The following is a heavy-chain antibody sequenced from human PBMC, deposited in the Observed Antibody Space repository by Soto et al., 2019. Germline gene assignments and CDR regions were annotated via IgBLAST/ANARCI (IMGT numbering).Heavy chain of an antibody. CDR3: VGSGYFYYYGMDV. CDR1: GFTFSSYA. J-gene: IGHJ6*02. V-gene: IGHV3-30-3*01. Sequence: QVQLVESGGGVVQPGRSLRLSCAASGFTFSSYAMHWVRQAPGKGLEWVAVISYDGSNKYYADSVKGRFTISRDNSKNTLYLQMSRLRAEDTAVYYCVGSGYFYYYGMDVWGQGTTVTVSS. CDR2: ISYDGSNK. D-gene: IGHD6-19*01.